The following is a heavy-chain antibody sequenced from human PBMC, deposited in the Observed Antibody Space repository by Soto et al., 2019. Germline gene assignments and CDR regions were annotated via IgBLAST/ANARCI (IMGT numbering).Heavy chain of an antibody. CDR3: ARDFGARDYYDSSGYYYYYYGMDV. CDR2: IYYSGST. CDR1: GGSISSGDYY. V-gene: IGHV4-30-4*01. J-gene: IGHJ6*02. D-gene: IGHD3-22*01. Sequence: SETLSLTCTVSGGSISSGDYYWSWIRQPPGKGLEWIGYIYYSGSTYYNPSLKSRVTISVDTSKNQFSLKLSSVTAADTAVHYCARDFGARDYYDSSGYYYYYYGMDVWGQGTTVTVS.